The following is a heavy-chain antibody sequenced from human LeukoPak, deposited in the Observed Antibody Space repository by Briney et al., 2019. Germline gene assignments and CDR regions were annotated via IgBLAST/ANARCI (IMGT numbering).Heavy chain of an antibody. CDR3: ARPDYYRGAGSYGGDY. CDR2: IYHSGST. CDR1: GGSISSSNW. J-gene: IGHJ4*02. Sequence: PSETLSLTCAVSGGSISSSNWWSWVRQPPGKGLEWIGEIYHSGSTNYNPSLKSRVTISVDKSKNQFSLKLSSVTAADTAVYYCARPDYYRGAGSYGGDYWGQGTLVSVSS. D-gene: IGHD3-10*01. V-gene: IGHV4-4*02.